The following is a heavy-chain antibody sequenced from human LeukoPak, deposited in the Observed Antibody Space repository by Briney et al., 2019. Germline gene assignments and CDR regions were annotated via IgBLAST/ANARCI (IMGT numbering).Heavy chain of an antibody. J-gene: IGHJ4*02. CDR1: GFTFSSYA. V-gene: IGHV3-30*04. CDR3: ARDRAPSHFDY. CDR2: ISYDGSNK. Sequence: PGGSLRLSCAASGFTFSSYAMHWVRQAPGKGLEWVAVISYDGSNKYYADSVKGRFTISRDNSKNTLYLQMNSLRDEDTALYYCARDRAPSHFDYWGQGTLVTVSS.